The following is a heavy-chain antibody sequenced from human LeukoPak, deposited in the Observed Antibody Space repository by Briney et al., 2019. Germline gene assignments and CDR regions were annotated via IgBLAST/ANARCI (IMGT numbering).Heavy chain of an antibody. D-gene: IGHD5-18*01. J-gene: IGHJ3*02. Sequence: SETLSLTCTVSGGSISSYYWSWIRQPPGKGLEWIGYIYYSGSTNYNPSLKSRVTISVDTSKNQFSLKLSSVTAADTAVYYCARVGSHGFPAGAFDIWGQGTMVTVSS. CDR1: GGSISSYY. CDR2: IYYSGST. CDR3: ARVGSHGFPAGAFDI. V-gene: IGHV4-59*01.